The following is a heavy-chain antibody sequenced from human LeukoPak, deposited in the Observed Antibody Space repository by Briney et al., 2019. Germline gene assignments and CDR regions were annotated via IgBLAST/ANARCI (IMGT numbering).Heavy chain of an antibody. CDR1: GFTFSSSA. CDR3: AGRVTGYSSGYVY. J-gene: IGHJ4*02. D-gene: IGHD5-18*01. CDR2: ISASGGST. Sequence: GGSLRLSCAASGFTFSSSAMSWVRQVPGKGLEWVSGISASGGSTSYADSVRGRFTISRDNSENIVYLQMNNLRAEDTAVYYCAGRVTGYSSGYVYWGQGTLVTVSS. V-gene: IGHV3-23*01.